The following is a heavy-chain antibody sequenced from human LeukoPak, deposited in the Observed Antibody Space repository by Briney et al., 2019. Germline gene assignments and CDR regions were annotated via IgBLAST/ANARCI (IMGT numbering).Heavy chain of an antibody. Sequence: PSETLSLTCTVSGASISSYYWSWIRQPPGKVLEWIGYIYYSGSTNYNPSLKSRVTISVDTSKNQLSLKLSSVTAADTAVYYCASHRVYCSSTSCYPKYFQHWGQGTLVTVSS. CDR1: GASISSYY. J-gene: IGHJ1*01. V-gene: IGHV4-59*01. CDR3: ASHRVYCSSTSCYPKYFQH. D-gene: IGHD2-2*01. CDR2: IYYSGST.